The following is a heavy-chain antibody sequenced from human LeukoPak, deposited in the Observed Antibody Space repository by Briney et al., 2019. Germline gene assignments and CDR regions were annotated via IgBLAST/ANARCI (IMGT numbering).Heavy chain of an antibody. CDR1: GFTFSSNA. CDR3: AKERSSGWPFDY. V-gene: IGHV3-23*01. CDR2: IGNNGEKT. D-gene: IGHD6-19*01. J-gene: IGHJ4*02. Sequence: GGSLRLSCAASGFTFSSNAMSWVRQAPGKGLEWVSGIGNNGEKTYCADSVKGRFTISRDNSKNTLYLQMNGLRVEDTALYYCAKERSSGWPFDYWGQGTLVTVSS.